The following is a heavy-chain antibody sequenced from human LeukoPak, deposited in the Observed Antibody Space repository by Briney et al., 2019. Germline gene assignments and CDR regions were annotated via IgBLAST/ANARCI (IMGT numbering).Heavy chain of an antibody. CDR1: GFIFSTYG. J-gene: IGHJ4*02. Sequence: GGSLRLSSAASGFIFSTYGMHWVRQAPGKGLEWGAFIRSDGTDKSYADSVMGRFTISRDNYKNTLYLQMNTLRAEDTAVYYCGKHDSSSDFWGQGTVVTVSS. CDR3: GKHDSSSDF. V-gene: IGHV3-30*02. CDR2: IRSDGTDK. D-gene: IGHD3-22*01.